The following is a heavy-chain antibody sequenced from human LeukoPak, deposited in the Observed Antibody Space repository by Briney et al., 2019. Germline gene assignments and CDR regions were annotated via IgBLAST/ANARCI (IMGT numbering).Heavy chain of an antibody. CDR2: IYHSGST. Sequence: SETLSLTCAVSGYSISSGYYWGWIRQPPGKGLEWIGSIYHSGSTYYNPSLKSRVTISVDTSKNQFSLKLSSVTAADTAVYYCARVPINYDLWSGFENWFDPWGQGTLVTVSS. CDR3: ARVPINYDLWSGFENWFDP. CDR1: GYSISSGYY. D-gene: IGHD3-3*01. J-gene: IGHJ5*02. V-gene: IGHV4-38-2*01.